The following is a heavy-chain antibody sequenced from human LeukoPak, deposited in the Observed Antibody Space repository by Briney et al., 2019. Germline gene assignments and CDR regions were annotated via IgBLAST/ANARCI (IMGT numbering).Heavy chain of an antibody. J-gene: IGHJ4*02. CDR3: ARVQWLRSWYFGY. Sequence: GGSLRLSCAACGFTVSSNYMSWVRQAPGKGLEWVSVIYSGGSTYYADSVKGRFTISRDNSKNTLYLQMNSLRAEDTAVYYCARVQWLRSWYFGYWGQGTLVTVSS. CDR2: IYSGGST. CDR1: GFTVSSNY. D-gene: IGHD5-12*01. V-gene: IGHV3-53*01.